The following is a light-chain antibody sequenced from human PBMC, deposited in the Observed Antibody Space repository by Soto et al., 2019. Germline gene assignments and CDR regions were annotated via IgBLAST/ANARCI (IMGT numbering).Light chain of an antibody. CDR2: AAS. CDR3: QQTSSFPLT. CDR1: QGITSW. V-gene: IGKV1-12*01. J-gene: IGKJ4*01. Sequence: DIQMTQSPSSVSASVGDRVTITCRASQGITSWLAWYRQKPGRAPKLLIYAASSLQSGVPSRFSGSESGTDFTLTISSLQPGDVATYYWQQTSSFPLTCGGGTKVEIK.